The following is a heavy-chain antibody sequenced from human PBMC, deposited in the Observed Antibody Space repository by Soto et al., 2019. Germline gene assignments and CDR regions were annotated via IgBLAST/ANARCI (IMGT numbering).Heavy chain of an antibody. D-gene: IGHD6-13*01. CDR1: GFTFSSYD. CDR3: ARGEAAGSSEYGMDV. CDR2: IGTAGDT. Sequence: PGGSLRLSCAASGFTFSSYDMHWVRQATGKGLEWVSAIGTAGDTYYPGSVKGRFTISRENAKNSLYLQMNSLRAGDTAVYYCARGEAAGSSEYGMDVWGQGTTVTVSS. V-gene: IGHV3-13*01. J-gene: IGHJ6*02.